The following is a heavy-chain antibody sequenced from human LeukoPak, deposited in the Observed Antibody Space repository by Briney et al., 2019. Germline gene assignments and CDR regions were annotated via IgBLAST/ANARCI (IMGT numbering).Heavy chain of an antibody. V-gene: IGHV4-59*01. CDR2: IYYSGST. CDR3: ARKNDFDI. J-gene: IGHJ3*02. D-gene: IGHD2/OR15-2a*01. Sequence: KPSETLSLTCTVSGGSISSDNWNWIRQPPGKGLEWIGCIYYSGSTYYNPSLKSRVTISVDMSKSQFSLRLTSVTAADTAVYYCARKNDFDIWGQGTVVTVSS. CDR1: GGSISSDN.